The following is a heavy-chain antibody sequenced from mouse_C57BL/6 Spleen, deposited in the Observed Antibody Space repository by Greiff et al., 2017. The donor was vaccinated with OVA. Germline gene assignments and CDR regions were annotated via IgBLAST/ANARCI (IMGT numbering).Heavy chain of an antibody. CDR1: GFTFSDAW. CDR2: IRNKANNHAT. CDR3: IRQDGSHYFDY. V-gene: IGHV6-6*01. D-gene: IGHD1-1*01. J-gene: IGHJ2*02. Sequence: EVKLQESGGGLVQPGGSMKLSCAASGFTFSDAWMDWVRQSPEKGLEWVAEIRNKANNHATYYAESVKGRFTISRDDSKSSVYLQMNSLRAEDTGIYYCIRQDGSHYFDYWGQGTSLTVSS.